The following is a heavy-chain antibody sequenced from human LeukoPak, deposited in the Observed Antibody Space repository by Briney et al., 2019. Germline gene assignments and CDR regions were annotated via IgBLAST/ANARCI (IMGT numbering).Heavy chain of an antibody. D-gene: IGHD4-17*01. J-gene: IGHJ4*02. CDR3: ARVTVTTFHLDY. CDR1: GGSISSYY. V-gene: IGHV4-59*08. CDR2: IYYSGST. Sequence: SETLFLTCTVSGGSISSYYWSWIRQPPGKGLEWIGYIYYSGSTNYNPSLKSRVTISVDTSKNQFSLKLSSVTAADTAVYYCARVTVTTFHLDYWGQGTLVTVSS.